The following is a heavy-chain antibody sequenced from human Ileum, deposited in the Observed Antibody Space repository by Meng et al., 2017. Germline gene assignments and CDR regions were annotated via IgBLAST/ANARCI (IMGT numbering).Heavy chain of an antibody. Sequence: EVQLVGSGGRLVQTGWFLRLACAASGFTFSSYAMSWVRQAPGKGLEWVSAISGSGGSTYYADSVKGRFTISRDNSKNTLYLQMNSLRAEDTAVYYCAKGGAAGTGLDYWGQGTLVTVSS. CDR3: AKGGAAGTGLDY. D-gene: IGHD6-13*01. CDR1: GFTFSSYA. J-gene: IGHJ4*02. V-gene: IGHV3-23*04. CDR2: ISGSGGST.